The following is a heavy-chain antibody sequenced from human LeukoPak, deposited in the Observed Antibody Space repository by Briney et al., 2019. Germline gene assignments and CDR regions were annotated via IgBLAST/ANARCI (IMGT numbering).Heavy chain of an antibody. CDR2: IRSDGSNK. CDR1: GFTFNNYG. J-gene: IGHJ4*02. V-gene: IGHV3-30*02. CDR3: AKDHSDVAGTIDY. Sequence: GGSLRLSCAASGFTFNNYGMHWVRQAPGKGLEWVALIRSDGSNKYYADSVKGRFTISRDNSKNTLYLQMNSLRAEDTAVYYCAKDHSDVAGTIDYWGQGTLVTVSS. D-gene: IGHD6-19*01.